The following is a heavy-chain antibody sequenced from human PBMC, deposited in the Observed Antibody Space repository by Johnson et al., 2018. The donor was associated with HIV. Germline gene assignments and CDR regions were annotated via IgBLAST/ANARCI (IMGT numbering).Heavy chain of an antibody. Sequence: VQLVESGGGLIHPGGSLRLSCVASGFSVSDNYMSWVRQAPGEGLEWVSIIYSGGTVYYADSVRDRFTVSRDDSKNTVFLQMNNLRAEDTAIYYCARQPDNFWSSDAFDIWGQGTMVTVSS. CDR3: ARQPDNFWSSDAFDI. V-gene: IGHV3-66*04. CDR1: GFSVSDNY. J-gene: IGHJ3*02. D-gene: IGHD3-3*01. CDR2: IYSGGTV.